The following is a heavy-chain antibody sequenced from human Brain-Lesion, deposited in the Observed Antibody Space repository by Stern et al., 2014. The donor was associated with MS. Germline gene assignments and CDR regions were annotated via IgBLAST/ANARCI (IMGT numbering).Heavy chain of an antibody. CDR1: GFTFGSCA. CDR3: AKDRQYLTYFFDH. Sequence: VQLVESGGGVVQPGRPLRLSCGASGFTFGSCAMHWVRQAPGKGLERVAGVSYDGSNKYYADSVKGRFTISRDNSQNTLYMQMSSLRPEDTAVYYCAKDRQYLTYFFDHWGQGSLVTVSS. CDR2: VSYDGSNK. V-gene: IGHV3-30*18. D-gene: IGHD2/OR15-2a*01. J-gene: IGHJ5*02.